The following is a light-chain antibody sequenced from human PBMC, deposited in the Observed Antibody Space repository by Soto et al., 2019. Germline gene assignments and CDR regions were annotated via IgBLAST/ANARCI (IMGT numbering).Light chain of an antibody. J-gene: IGKJ4*01. CDR2: MGS. V-gene: IGKV2-28*01. CDR1: QSLLHSNGNHY. CDR3: MQAIQIPLT. Sequence: DIVMTQSPLSLPVTPGEPASISCRSSQSLLHSNGNHYLDWYLQKPGQSPQLLIYMGSNRASGVPDRFSGSGSGTDFTLKISRVEAEDVGVYYCMQAIQIPLTFGGGTKVEIK.